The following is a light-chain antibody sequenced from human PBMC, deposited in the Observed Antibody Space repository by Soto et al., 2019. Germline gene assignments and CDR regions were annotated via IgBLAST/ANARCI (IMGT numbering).Light chain of an antibody. CDR3: YSYTSSSTYV. Sequence: QSALTQPASVSGSPGQSITISCSGTGSDLGAYNYVSWYQQHPAKAPKLMIYDVSNRPSGVSDRFSGSKSGNTASLTISGLQAEDEADYYCYSYTSSSTYVFGSGTKVTVL. CDR1: GSDLGAYNY. CDR2: DVS. J-gene: IGLJ1*01. V-gene: IGLV2-14*01.